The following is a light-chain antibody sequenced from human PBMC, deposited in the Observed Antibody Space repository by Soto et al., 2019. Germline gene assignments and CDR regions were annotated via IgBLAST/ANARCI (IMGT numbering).Light chain of an antibody. CDR1: QSVSSSY. CDR3: QQYGSF. V-gene: IGKV3-20*01. J-gene: IGKJ3*01. Sequence: EIVLTQSPGTLSLSPGERATLSCRASQSVSSSYLAWYQQKPGQAPRLLIYGASSRATGIPDRFSGSGSGTDFTLTISGLEPEDFAVYYCQQYGSFFGPGTKVDIK. CDR2: GAS.